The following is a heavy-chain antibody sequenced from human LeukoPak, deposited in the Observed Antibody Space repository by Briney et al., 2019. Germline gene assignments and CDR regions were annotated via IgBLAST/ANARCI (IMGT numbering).Heavy chain of an antibody. CDR3: ARSTTMIVVVIPLDY. CDR1: EFTFSSYS. J-gene: IGHJ4*02. D-gene: IGHD3-22*01. CDR2: ISSSSTYI. V-gene: IGHV3-21*01. Sequence: GGSLRLSCAASEFTFSSYSMNWVRQAPGKGLEWVSSISSSSTYIDYADSVKGRFTISRDNAKNSLYLQMNSLRAEDTAVYYCARSTTMIVVVIPLDYWGQGTLVTVSS.